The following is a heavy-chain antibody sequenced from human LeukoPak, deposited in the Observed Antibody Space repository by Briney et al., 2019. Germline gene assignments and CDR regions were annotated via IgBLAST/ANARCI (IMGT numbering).Heavy chain of an antibody. D-gene: IGHD4-17*01. V-gene: IGHV1-18*04. CDR2: ITTYNGNT. J-gene: IGHJ4*02. CDR1: DYTLINYG. CDR3: ARDSRDYGDTGY. Sequence: ASVKVSCKASDYTLINYGITWVRQAPGQGLEWMGWITTYNGNTNYAQNLQGRVTMTTDRSTSTAYMELRSLRSDDTAVYYCARDSRDYGDTGYWGQGTLVTVSS.